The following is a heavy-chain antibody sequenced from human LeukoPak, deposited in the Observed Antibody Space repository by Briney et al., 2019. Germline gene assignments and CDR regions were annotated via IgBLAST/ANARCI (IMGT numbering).Heavy chain of an antibody. Sequence: PGGSLRLSCAASGFTFSSYWMHWVRQAPGKGLVWVSRINSDGSSTSYADSVKGRFTISRDNAKNTLYLQMNSLRAEDTAVYYCASLAGDGYNYNYYYYMDVWGKGTTVTISS. CDR1: GFTFSSYW. D-gene: IGHD5-24*01. J-gene: IGHJ6*03. V-gene: IGHV3-74*01. CDR3: ASLAGDGYNYNYYYYMDV. CDR2: INSDGSST.